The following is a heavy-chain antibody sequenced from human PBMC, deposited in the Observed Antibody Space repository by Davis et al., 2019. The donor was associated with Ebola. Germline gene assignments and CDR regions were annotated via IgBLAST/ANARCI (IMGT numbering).Heavy chain of an antibody. Sequence: GESLKISCKGSGYNFNNYWIGWVRQMPGKGLEWMGIIYPGDSDTRYNPSFQGQVTISADKSINTAYLQWSSLKASDTAIYYCALLPYRSSWNDGFDFWGQGTMVTVSS. J-gene: IGHJ3*01. D-gene: IGHD6-19*01. V-gene: IGHV5-51*01. CDR2: IYPGDSDT. CDR3: ALLPYRSSWNDGFDF. CDR1: GYNFNNYW.